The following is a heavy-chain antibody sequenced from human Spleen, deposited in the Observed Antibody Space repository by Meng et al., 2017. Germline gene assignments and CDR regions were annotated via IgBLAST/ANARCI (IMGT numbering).Heavy chain of an antibody. CDR3: ASQSVTAIPFDY. Sequence: QVHLQESGPGLVQPSGTLSLTCAVSGDSISSINWWSWVRQPPGKGLEWIGEIYQTGTTNYNPSLESRVTISVDTSKNQFSLKMKSVTAADTAVYYCASQSVTAIPFDYWGPGALVTVSS. CDR2: IYQTGTT. J-gene: IGHJ4*02. V-gene: IGHV4-4*02. D-gene: IGHD2-21*02. CDR1: GDSISSINW.